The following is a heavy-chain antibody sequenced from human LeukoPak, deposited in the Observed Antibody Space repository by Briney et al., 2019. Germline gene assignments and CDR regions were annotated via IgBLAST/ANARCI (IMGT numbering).Heavy chain of an antibody. CDR2: FDPEDGET. V-gene: IGHV1-24*01. Sequence: ASVKVSCKVSGYTLTELSMHWVRQAPGKGLEWMGGFDPEDGETIYAQKFQGRVTMTEDTSTDTAYMELSSLRSEDTAVYYCARFLFFGRRAGMDVWGQGTTVTVSS. J-gene: IGHJ6*02. D-gene: IGHD3-3*01. CDR3: ARFLFFGRRAGMDV. CDR1: GYTLTELS.